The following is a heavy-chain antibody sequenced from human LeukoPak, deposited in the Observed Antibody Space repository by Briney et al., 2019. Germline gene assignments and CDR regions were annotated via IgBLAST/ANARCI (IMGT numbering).Heavy chain of an antibody. J-gene: IGHJ6*02. V-gene: IGHV3-30*18. Sequence: PGGSLRLSCAASGFTFSSYGMHWVRQAPGKGLEGVAVISYDGSNKYYADSVKGRFTISRDNSKNTLYLQMNSLRAEDTAVYYCAKALKRDHPVLPETWNYYGMDVWGQGTTVTVSS. CDR2: ISYDGSNK. CDR1: GFTFSSYG. D-gene: IGHD3-10*01. CDR3: AKALKRDHPVLPETWNYYGMDV.